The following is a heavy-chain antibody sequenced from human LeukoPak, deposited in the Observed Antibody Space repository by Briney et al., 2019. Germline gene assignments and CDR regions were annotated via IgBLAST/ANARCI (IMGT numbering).Heavy chain of an antibody. CDR1: GFTFSSYG. CDR3: AKAHYYGSGSSEYYFDY. V-gene: IGHV3-23*01. D-gene: IGHD3-10*01. Sequence: PGGSLRLSCAASGFTFSSYGMMWLRQAPGKGLERVSAISGSGGSTYYADSVKGRFTISRDNSKNTLYLQMNSLRAEDTAVYYCAKAHYYGSGSSEYYFDYWGQGTLVTVSS. CDR2: ISGSGGST. J-gene: IGHJ4*02.